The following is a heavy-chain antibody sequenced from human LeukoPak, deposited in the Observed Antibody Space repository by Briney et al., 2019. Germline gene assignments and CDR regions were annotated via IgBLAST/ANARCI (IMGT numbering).Heavy chain of an antibody. V-gene: IGHV1-2*02. D-gene: IGHD3-9*01. CDR1: GYTFTGYY. Sequence: ASVKVSCKASGYTFTGYYMHWVRQAPGQGLEWVGWINPNSGGTNYAQKFQGRVTMTRDTSISTAYMELSRLRSDDTAVYYCARDFLTGYYTYNWFDPWGQGTLVTVSS. J-gene: IGHJ5*02. CDR3: ARDFLTGYYTYNWFDP. CDR2: INPNSGGT.